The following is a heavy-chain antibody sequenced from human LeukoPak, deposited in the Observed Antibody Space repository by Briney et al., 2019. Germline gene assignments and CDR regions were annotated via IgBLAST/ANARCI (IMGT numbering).Heavy chain of an antibody. V-gene: IGHV3-11*01. CDR2: ISSSGSTI. CDR3: HIIHYYDTRTEGY. CDR1: GFTFSDYY. J-gene: IGHJ4*02. D-gene: IGHD3-22*01. Sequence: GGSLRLSCAASGFTFSDYYMSWIRQAPGKGLEWVSYISSSGSTIYYADSVKGRFTISRDNAKNSLYLQMSSLRSEDTAVYYCHIIHYYDTRTEGYWGQGTLVTVSS.